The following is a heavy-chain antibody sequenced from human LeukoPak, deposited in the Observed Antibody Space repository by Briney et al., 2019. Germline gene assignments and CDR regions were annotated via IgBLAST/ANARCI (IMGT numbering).Heavy chain of an antibody. Sequence: SSVKVSCKASGGTFSSYAISWVRQAPGQGHEWMGGIIPIFGTANYAQKFQGRVTITADESTSTAYTELSSLRSEDTAVYYCAREGDSYGYWRGPSYYYYMDVWGKGTTVTVSS. CDR2: IIPIFGTA. J-gene: IGHJ6*03. CDR1: GGTFSSYA. D-gene: IGHD5-18*01. CDR3: AREGDSYGYWRGPSYYYYMDV. V-gene: IGHV1-69*01.